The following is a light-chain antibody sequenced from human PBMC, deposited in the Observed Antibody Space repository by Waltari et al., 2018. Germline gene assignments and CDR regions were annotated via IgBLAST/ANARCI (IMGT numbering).Light chain of an antibody. Sequence: EIVMTQSPGTLTLSPGERATLSCRASQRVGSNYLAWYQRKPGQAPRLLVYGASNRATGIPDRFSGSGSGTDFTLTISRLEPQDFAVYYCQQYATSPLTFGQGTKVEI. CDR2: GAS. V-gene: IGKV3-20*01. CDR3: QQYATSPLT. J-gene: IGKJ1*01. CDR1: QRVGSNY.